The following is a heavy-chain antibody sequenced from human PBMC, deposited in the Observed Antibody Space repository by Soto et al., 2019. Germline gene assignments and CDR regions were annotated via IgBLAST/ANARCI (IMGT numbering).Heavy chain of an antibody. D-gene: IGHD2-15*01. Sequence: EVQLVESGGDLVQPGGSLRLSCAVSGFSFRNYWMSWVRQAPGKGLEWVANINHDGSEQNFLDSVKGRFTISRDNGKNSLFLQMNSLRAEDTAVYYCARDIGYSSFDYWSQGTLVTVSS. CDR3: ARDIGYSSFDY. V-gene: IGHV3-7*01. J-gene: IGHJ4*02. CDR2: INHDGSEQ. CDR1: GFSFRNYW.